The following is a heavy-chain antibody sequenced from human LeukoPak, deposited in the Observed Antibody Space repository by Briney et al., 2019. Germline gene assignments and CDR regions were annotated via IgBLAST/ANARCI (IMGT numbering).Heavy chain of an antibody. Sequence: PGGSLRLSCAASGFTFSTYAMSWVRQAPGKGLQWVSGISDSGGSTYYADSVKGRFTISRDTSKNTPYLQMNSLRAEDTAVYYCAKDSSRGGSYYYYWGQGTLVTVSS. D-gene: IGHD1-26*01. J-gene: IGHJ4*02. CDR1: GFTFSTYA. V-gene: IGHV3-23*01. CDR2: ISDSGGST. CDR3: AKDSSRGGSYYYY.